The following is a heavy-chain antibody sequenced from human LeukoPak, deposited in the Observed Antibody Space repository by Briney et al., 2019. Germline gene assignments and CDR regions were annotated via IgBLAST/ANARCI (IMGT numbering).Heavy chain of an antibody. V-gene: IGHV3-23*01. J-gene: IGHJ4*02. CDR3: AKDRCSGGGCYTYFDY. CDR2: ISGSGGRT. CDR1: GFTFSSYA. D-gene: IGHD2-15*01. Sequence: PGGSLRLSCAASGFTFSSYAMSWVRQAPGKGLEWVSAISGSGGRTYYADSVKGRFTISRDNSENTLYLQMNSLRAEDTAVYYCAKDRCSGGGCYTYFDYWGQGTLVTVSS.